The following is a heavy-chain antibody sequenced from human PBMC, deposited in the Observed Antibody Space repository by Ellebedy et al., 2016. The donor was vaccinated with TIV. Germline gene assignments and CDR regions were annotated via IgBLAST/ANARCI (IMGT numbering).Heavy chain of an antibody. CDR3: ARSSGWYEVDY. V-gene: IGHV3-33*01. Sequence: GESLKISCAASGFTFSSSAMHWVRQAPGKGLEWVAVIWYDGVNKHYANSMKGRFTISRDNSNKTLYLQMTSLRAEDTGVYYCARSSGWYEVDYWGQGTLVTVSS. CDR1: GFTFSSSA. CDR2: IWYDGVNK. D-gene: IGHD6-19*01. J-gene: IGHJ4*02.